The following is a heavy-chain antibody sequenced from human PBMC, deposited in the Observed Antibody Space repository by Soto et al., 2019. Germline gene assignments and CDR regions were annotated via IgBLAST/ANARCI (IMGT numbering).Heavy chain of an antibody. CDR1: GYTFTSYG. CDR2: ISAYNGNT. V-gene: IGHV1-18*01. Sequence: ASVKFSCKASGYTFTSYGISWVRQAPGQGLEWMGWISAYNGNTNYAQKPQGRVTMTTDTSTSTAYMELRSLRSDDTAVYYCARDRRAAAGTFFSVVVVAAIPALSNWGQGNRGTVSS. J-gene: IGHJ4*02. D-gene: IGHD2-15*01. CDR3: ARDRRAAAGTFFSVVVVAAIPALSN.